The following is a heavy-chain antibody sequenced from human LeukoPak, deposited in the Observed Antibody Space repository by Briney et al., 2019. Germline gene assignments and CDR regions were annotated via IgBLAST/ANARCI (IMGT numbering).Heavy chain of an antibody. CDR3: ARGEWLQGEFDY. Sequence: GRSLRLSCAASGFTFSSYGMHWVRQAPGKGLEWVAVIWYDGSNKYYADSVKGRFTISRDNSKNTLYLQMNSLRAEDTAVYYCARGEWLQGEFDYWGQGTLVTVSS. V-gene: IGHV3-33*01. CDR2: IWYDGSNK. D-gene: IGHD5-24*01. CDR1: GFTFSSYG. J-gene: IGHJ4*02.